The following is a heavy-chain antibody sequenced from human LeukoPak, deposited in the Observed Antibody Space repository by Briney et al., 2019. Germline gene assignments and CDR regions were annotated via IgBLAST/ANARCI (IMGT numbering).Heavy chain of an antibody. CDR1: GGSISSSSYY. CDR2: IYYSGST. D-gene: IGHD6-13*01. V-gene: IGHV4-39*01. Sequence: TSETLSLTCTVSGGSISSSSYYGAWIRQPPGKGLEWIGSIYYSGSTYYNPSLESRVTISVDTSKNQFSLKLSSVTAADTALYYCARGTGVIAEAGPDPYFDYWGLGTLATVSS. CDR3: ARGTGVIAEAGPDPYFDY. J-gene: IGHJ4*02.